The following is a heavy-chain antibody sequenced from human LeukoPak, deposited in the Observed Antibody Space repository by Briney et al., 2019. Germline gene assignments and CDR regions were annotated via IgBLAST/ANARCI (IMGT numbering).Heavy chain of an antibody. D-gene: IGHD6-13*01. CDR1: GFTFRTYW. CDR2: IKPDGSEK. Sequence: GGSLRLSCEASGFTFRTYWMSWVRQAPGKGLECVANIKPDGSEKYYVDSVKGRFTISRDNAKNSLYLQMNSLRAEDTALYYCAKGVDEQQLVRLNFDYWGQGTLVTVSS. J-gene: IGHJ4*02. CDR3: AKGVDEQQLVRLNFDY. V-gene: IGHV3-7*03.